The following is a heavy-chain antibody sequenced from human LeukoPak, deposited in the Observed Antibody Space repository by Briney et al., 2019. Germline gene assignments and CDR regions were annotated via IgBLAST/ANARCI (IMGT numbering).Heavy chain of an antibody. CDR1: GFTVSNNY. D-gene: IGHD2-2*01. J-gene: IGHJ3*02. CDR3: ARETQGVPAVGYAFDI. V-gene: IGHV3-53*01. Sequence: PGGSLRLSCAASGFTVSNNYMNWVRQAPGKGLEWVSLIYSGGSTHYADSVKGRFTISRDNSKNSLYLQMNSLRAEDTAVYYCARETQGVPAVGYAFDIWGQGTMVTVSS. CDR2: IYSGGST.